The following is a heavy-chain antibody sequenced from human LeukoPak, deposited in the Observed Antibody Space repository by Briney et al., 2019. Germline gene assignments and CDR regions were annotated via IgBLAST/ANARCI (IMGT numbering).Heavy chain of an antibody. V-gene: IGHV4-59*01. J-gene: IGHJ4*02. CDR2: IYYSGNT. CDR3: ARYGSGSYYQDY. Sequence: SETLSLTCTVSGGSISSYYWSWIRQPPGKGLEWIGYIYYSGNTKHNPSLKSRVTIPVDTSKNQFSLKLRSVTAADTAVYYCARYGSGSYYQDYWGQGTLVTVSS. D-gene: IGHD3-10*01. CDR1: GGSISSYY.